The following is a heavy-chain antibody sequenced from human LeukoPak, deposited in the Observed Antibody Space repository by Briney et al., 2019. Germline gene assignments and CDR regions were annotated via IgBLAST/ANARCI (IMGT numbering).Heavy chain of an antibody. V-gene: IGHV3-7*01. Sequence: PGGSLRLSCAASGFTFSTYWMTWVRQAPGKGLEWVANIKQDGSEKYYVDSVKGRFTISRDNANKSLYLQMNSLRVEDTAVYCCARDPYSGNYGAYYYYYMDVWGKGTTVTISS. CDR3: ARDPYSGNYGAYYYYYMDV. D-gene: IGHD1-26*01. CDR2: IKQDGSEK. J-gene: IGHJ6*03. CDR1: GFTFSTYW.